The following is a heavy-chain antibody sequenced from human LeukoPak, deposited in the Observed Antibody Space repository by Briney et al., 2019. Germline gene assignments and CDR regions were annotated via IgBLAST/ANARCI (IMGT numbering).Heavy chain of an antibody. CDR2: IKGKIDGGAT. J-gene: IGHJ4*02. V-gene: IGHV3-15*01. CDR1: GFTFTNAW. Sequence: GGSLRLSCAATGFTFTNAWMSWVRQAPGKGLEWGGRIKGKIDGGATDYASPVKGRFTISRDDSKTPLYLQMTSLKTEDTVVYYCATESVAVAGLFDYWGQGTLVTVSS. CDR3: ATESVAVAGLFDY. D-gene: IGHD6-19*01.